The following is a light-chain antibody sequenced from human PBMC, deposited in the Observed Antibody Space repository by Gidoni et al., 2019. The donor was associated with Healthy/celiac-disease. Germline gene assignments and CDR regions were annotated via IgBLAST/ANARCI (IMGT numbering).Light chain of an antibody. CDR1: NIGSKS. CDR2: DDS. CDR3: HVWDSGSDHYV. J-gene: IGLJ1*01. V-gene: IGLV3-21*03. Sequence: SSVLTQPHSVSVAPGKTDRTTCGGNNIGSKSVHWYQQKPGQAPVLVVYDDSDRPSGIPERFSGSKSGNTATLTISRVEAGDEADYYGHVWDSGSDHYVFGTGTKVTVL.